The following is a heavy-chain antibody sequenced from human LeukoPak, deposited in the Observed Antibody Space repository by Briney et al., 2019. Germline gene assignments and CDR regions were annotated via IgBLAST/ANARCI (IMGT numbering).Heavy chain of an antibody. V-gene: IGHV4-59*08. Sequence: SETLSLTCTVSGGSISYYFWSWIRQPPGKGLEWIAYIYYTGGTDYNPSLKSRVTISVDTSKNHFSLQLSSVTAADTAVYYCARHGRNGGYYDYWGQGTLVTVSS. D-gene: IGHD3-22*01. J-gene: IGHJ4*02. CDR3: ARHGRNGGYYDY. CDR1: GGSISYYF. CDR2: IYYTGGT.